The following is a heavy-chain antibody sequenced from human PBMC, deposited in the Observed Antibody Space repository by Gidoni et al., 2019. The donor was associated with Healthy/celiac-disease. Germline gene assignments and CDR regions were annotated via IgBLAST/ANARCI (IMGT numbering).Heavy chain of an antibody. J-gene: IGHJ6*02. CDR1: GYTFTTYY. CDR2: INPSGGST. CDR3: ARGYCSGGSCYYYYGMDV. Sequence: QVQLVQSGAEVKQPGASVKVSCKASGYTFTTYYMHWVRQVPGQGLEWMGKINPSGGSTSYAQKFQGRVTMTRDTSTSTVYMELSSLRSEDTAVYYCARGYCSGGSCYYYYGMDVWGQGTTVTVSS. V-gene: IGHV1-46*01. D-gene: IGHD2-15*01.